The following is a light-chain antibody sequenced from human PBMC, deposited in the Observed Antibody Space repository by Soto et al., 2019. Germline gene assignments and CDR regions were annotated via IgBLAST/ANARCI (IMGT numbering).Light chain of an antibody. CDR1: GSDVGGYDY. V-gene: IGLV2-8*01. Sequence: QSVLTQPPSASGYPGQSVTISCTGTGSDVGGYDYVSWYQQNPGKAPKLMIYEVTIRPSGVSDRFSGSKSGNTASLTVSGLQAEDEADYYCSSYTGGNPSYVFGTGTKGTVL. CDR3: SSYTGGNPSYV. J-gene: IGLJ1*01. CDR2: EVT.